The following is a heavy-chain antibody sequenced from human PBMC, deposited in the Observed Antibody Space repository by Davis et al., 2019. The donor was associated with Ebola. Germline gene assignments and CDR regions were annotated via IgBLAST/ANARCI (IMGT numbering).Heavy chain of an antibody. J-gene: IGHJ6*02. Sequence: AGSLRLSCAASGFTFTSYSLNWVRQAPGKVLEWVASISSSSSYIYYADSVKGRFTISRDNAKNSLYLQMNSLRAEDTAVYYCARQPAAMGYYYGMDVWGQGTTVTVSS. CDR1: GFTFTSYS. CDR3: ARQPAAMGYYYGMDV. D-gene: IGHD2-2*01. V-gene: IGHV3-21*01. CDR2: ISSSSSYI.